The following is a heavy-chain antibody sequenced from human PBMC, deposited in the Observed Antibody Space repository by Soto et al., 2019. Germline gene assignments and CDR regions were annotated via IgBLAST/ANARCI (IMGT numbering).Heavy chain of an antibody. CDR1: GYPITAGGYY. V-gene: IGHV4-31*03. CDR3: ARMYSSGSGWFHP. CDR2: FYSSGSI. D-gene: IGHD6-19*01. Sequence: PSETLSLTCFVSGYPITAGGYYWSWIRHHPGKGLEWIGSFYSSGSIIYNPSLRSRVSISGDTSSNQFSMSLTSVTAADTARYYCARMYSSGSGWFHPCGQGTLVTVSS. J-gene: IGHJ5*02.